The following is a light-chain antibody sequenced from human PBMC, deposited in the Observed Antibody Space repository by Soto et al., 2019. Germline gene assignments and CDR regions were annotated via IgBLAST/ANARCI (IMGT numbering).Light chain of an antibody. Sequence: QAVVTQPASVSGSPGQSITISCTGTSSDVGGYDYVSWYQQHPGKAPKLILYEVSSRPSGVSNRFSGSKSGNTASLTISGLRPEDEADYYCNSYTSTSSRVFGGGTKLTVL. J-gene: IGLJ3*02. CDR2: EVS. CDR1: SSDVGGYDY. V-gene: IGLV2-14*01. CDR3: NSYTSTSSRV.